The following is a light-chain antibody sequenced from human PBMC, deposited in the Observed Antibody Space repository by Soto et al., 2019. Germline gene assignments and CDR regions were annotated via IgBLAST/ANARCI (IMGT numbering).Light chain of an antibody. J-gene: IGKJ1*01. CDR3: QKYNSALRT. CDR1: QGISNY. V-gene: IGKV1-27*01. Sequence: DIQMTQSPSSLSASEGDRVTITCRASQGISNYLAWYQQKPGKVPKLLIYAASTLQSGVPSRFSGSGSGTDFTLTISSLQPEDVAIYYCQKYNSALRTFGQGTKVEIK. CDR2: AAS.